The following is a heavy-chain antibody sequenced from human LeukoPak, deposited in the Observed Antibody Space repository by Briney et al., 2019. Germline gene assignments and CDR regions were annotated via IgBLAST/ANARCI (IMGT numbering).Heavy chain of an antibody. CDR1: GGTFSSYA. Sequence: EASVKVPCKASGGTFSSYAISWVRQAPGQGLEWMGGIIPIFGTANYAQKFQGRVTITADESTSTAYMGLSSLRSEDTAVYYCARNVDTAMVLEYNWFDPWGQGTLVTVSS. J-gene: IGHJ5*02. D-gene: IGHD5-18*01. V-gene: IGHV1-69*01. CDR3: ARNVDTAMVLEYNWFDP. CDR2: IIPIFGTA.